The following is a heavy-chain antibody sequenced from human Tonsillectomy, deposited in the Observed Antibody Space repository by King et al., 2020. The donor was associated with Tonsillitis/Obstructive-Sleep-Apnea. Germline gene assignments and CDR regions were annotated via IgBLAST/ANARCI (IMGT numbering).Heavy chain of an antibody. Sequence: VQLVESGGGLVKPGGSLRLSCAASGFTFSNAWMSWVRQAPGKGLEWGGRIKSKNDGGTTDYAAPVKGRFTISRDDSKNTLDLQMNSLKTEDTAAYYCTTDLYCSSTSCYQNYWYFDLWGRGTLVTVSS. V-gene: IGHV3-15*01. CDR1: GFTFSNAW. CDR2: IKSKNDGGTT. CDR3: TTDLYCSSTSCYQNYWYFDL. J-gene: IGHJ2*01. D-gene: IGHD2-2*01.